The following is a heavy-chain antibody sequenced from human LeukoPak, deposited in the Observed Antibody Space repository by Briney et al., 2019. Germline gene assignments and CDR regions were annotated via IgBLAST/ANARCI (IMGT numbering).Heavy chain of an antibody. V-gene: IGHV3-21*06. CDR2: ISSSSSYI. CDR1: GFTFSSYS. J-gene: IGHJ4*02. D-gene: IGHD2-15*01. Sequence: GGSLRLSCAASGFTFSSYSMNWVRQAPGKWLEWVSSISSSSSYIYYADSVKGRFTISRDNAKNSLYLQMNSLRVEDTAVYYCARDSLGYCSGGSCRTFGYWGQGTLVTVSS. CDR3: ARDSLGYCSGGSCRTFGY.